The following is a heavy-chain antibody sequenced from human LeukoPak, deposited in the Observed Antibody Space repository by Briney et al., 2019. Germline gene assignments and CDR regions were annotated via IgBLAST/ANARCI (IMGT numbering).Heavy chain of an antibody. V-gene: IGHV4-34*01. CDR3: ARGGDIVVVPAAIPHFDY. D-gene: IGHD2-2*02. CDR1: GGSFSGYY. Sequence: SETLSLTCAVYGGSFSGYYWSWIRQPPGKGLEWIGEINHSGSTNYSPSLKSRVTISVATSKNQFSLKLSSVTAADTAAYYCARGGDIVVVPAAIPHFDYWGQGTLVTVSS. CDR2: INHSGST. J-gene: IGHJ4*02.